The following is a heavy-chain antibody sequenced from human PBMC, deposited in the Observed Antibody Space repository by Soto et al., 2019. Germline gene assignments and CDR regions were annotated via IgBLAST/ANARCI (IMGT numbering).Heavy chain of an antibody. CDR2: IDWDDDK. V-gene: IGHV2-70*01. Sequence: PTLVNPTQTLTLTCTFSGFSLSTSGMCVSWIRQPPGKALEWLALIDWDDDKYYSTSLKTRLTISKDTSKNQVVLTMTNMDPVDTATYYCVRSKTYYYDSSGYGYYYYYGMDVWGQGTTVTVSS. D-gene: IGHD3-22*01. CDR3: VRSKTYYYDSSGYGYYYYYGMDV. J-gene: IGHJ6*02. CDR1: GFSLSTSGMC.